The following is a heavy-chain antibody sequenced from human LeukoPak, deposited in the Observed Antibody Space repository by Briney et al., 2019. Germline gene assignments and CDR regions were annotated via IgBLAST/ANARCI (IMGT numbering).Heavy chain of an antibody. CDR3: ASSGDYGGDY. CDR2: INHSGST. Sequence: PSETPSLTCAVYGGSFSGYYWSWIRQPPGKGLEWIGEINHSGSTNYNPSLKSRVTISVDTSKNQFSLKLSSVTAADTAVYYCASSGDYGGDYWGQGTLVTVSS. V-gene: IGHV4-34*01. D-gene: IGHD4-17*01. J-gene: IGHJ4*02. CDR1: GGSFSGYY.